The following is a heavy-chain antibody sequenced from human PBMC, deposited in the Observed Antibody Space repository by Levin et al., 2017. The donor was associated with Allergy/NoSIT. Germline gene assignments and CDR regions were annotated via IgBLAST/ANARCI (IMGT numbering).Heavy chain of an antibody. CDR3: AREGNIPPNYRDDDAFDI. J-gene: IGHJ3*02. Sequence: SQTLSLTCTVSGGSISSYYWSWIRQPPGKGLEWIGYIYYSGSTNYNPSLKSRVTISVDTSKNQFSLKLSSVTAADTAVYYCAREGNIPPNYRDDDAFDIWGQGTMVTVSS. CDR2: IYYSGST. D-gene: IGHD2/OR15-2a*01. V-gene: IGHV4-59*01. CDR1: GGSISSYY.